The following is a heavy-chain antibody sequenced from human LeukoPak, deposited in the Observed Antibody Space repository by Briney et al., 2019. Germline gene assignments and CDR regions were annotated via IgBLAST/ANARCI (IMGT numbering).Heavy chain of an antibody. J-gene: IGHJ5*02. D-gene: IGHD2-2*01. V-gene: IGHV4-30-2*01. CDR2: IYHSGST. CDR1: GGSISSDGYS. CDR3: ARAGYCSSTSCGQGSRWFDP. Sequence: SQTLNVTCAVSGGSISSDGYSWSWIRHPPGKGLKWIGYIYHSGSTYYNPSLKSRVTISVDRSKNQFSLKLSSVTAADTAVYYCARAGYCSSTSCGQGSRWFDPWGQGTLVTVSS.